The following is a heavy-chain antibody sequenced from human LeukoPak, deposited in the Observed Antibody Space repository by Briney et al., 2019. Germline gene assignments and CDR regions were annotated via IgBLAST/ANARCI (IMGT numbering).Heavy chain of an antibody. D-gene: IGHD3-22*01. Sequence: QTGGSLRLSCAASGFTFSSYAMHWVRQAPGKGLEWVAVISYDGSNKYYADSVKGRFTISRDNSKNTLYLQMNSLRAEDTAVYYCARVLTYYYDSSGLDYWGQGTLVTVSS. CDR1: GFTFSSYA. J-gene: IGHJ4*02. CDR3: ARVLTYYYDSSGLDY. CDR2: ISYDGSNK. V-gene: IGHV3-30-3*01.